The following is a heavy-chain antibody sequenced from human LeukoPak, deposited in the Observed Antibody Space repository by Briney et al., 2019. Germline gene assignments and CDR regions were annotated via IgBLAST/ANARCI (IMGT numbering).Heavy chain of an antibody. CDR2: IKQDGSEK. CDR1: GFTFGSYG. J-gene: IGHJ4*02. Sequence: GGSLRLSCAASGFTFGSYGMHWVRQAPGKGLEWVANIKQDGSEKYYVDSVKGRFTISRDNAKNSLYLQMNSLRTEDTAVYYCARGGSGNWNAPFDYWGQGTLVTVSS. D-gene: IGHD1-1*01. CDR3: ARGGSGNWNAPFDY. V-gene: IGHV3-7*01.